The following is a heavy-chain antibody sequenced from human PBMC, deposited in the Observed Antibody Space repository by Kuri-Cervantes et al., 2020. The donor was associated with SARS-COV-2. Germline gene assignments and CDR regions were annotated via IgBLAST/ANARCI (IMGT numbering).Heavy chain of an antibody. CDR3: AREAGGIAARADAFDI. CDR1: GYSFSTGYY. J-gene: IGHJ3*02. CDR2: INHSGST. D-gene: IGHD6-13*01. V-gene: IGHV4-34*01. Sequence: SETLSLTCAVSGYSFSTGYYWSWIRQPPGKGLEWIGEINHSGSTNYNPSLKSRVTISVDTSKNQFSLKLSSVTAADTAVYYCAREAGGIAARADAFDIWGQGTMVTVSS.